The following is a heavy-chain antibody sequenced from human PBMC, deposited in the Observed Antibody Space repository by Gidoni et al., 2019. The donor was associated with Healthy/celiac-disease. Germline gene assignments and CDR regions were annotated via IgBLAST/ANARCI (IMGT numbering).Heavy chain of an antibody. J-gene: IGHJ4*02. CDR3: AKLGGEWELLQTSSY. V-gene: IGHV3-23*01. Sequence: TISRDNSKNTLYLQMNSLRAEDTAVYYCAKLGGEWELLQTSSYWGQGTLVTVSS. D-gene: IGHD1-26*01.